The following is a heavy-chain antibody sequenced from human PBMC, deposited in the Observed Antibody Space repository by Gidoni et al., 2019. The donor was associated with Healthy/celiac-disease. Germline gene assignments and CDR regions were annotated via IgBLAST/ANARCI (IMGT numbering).Heavy chain of an antibody. J-gene: IGHJ4*02. D-gene: IGHD5-18*01. V-gene: IGHV3-48*03. Sequence: EVQLVESGGGLVQPGGSLRLSCAASGFTFSSYEMNWVRQAPGKGLGWVSYISGSGSTIYYADSVKGRFTISRDNAKNSLYLQMNSLRAEDTAVYYCASLPDTAMVTFDYWGQGTLVTVSS. CDR2: ISGSGSTI. CDR3: ASLPDTAMVTFDY. CDR1: GFTFSSYE.